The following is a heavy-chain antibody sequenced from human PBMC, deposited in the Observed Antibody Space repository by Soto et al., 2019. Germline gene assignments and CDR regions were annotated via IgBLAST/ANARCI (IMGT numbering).Heavy chain of an antibody. CDR3: AREDSTVTTDY. CDR1: GYTFTSYY. CDR2: INPSGGST. J-gene: IGHJ4*02. Sequence: ASVKVSCKASGYTFTSYYMHWIRQAPGQGLEWMGIINPSGGSTSYAQKFQGRVTMTRDTSTSTVYMQLSSLRSEDTAVYYCAREDSTVTTDYWGQGTLFTVSS. V-gene: IGHV1-46*01. D-gene: IGHD4-17*01.